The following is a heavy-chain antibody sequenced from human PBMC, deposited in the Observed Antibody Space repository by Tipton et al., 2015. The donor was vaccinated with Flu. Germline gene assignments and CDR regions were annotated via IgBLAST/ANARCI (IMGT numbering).Heavy chain of an antibody. D-gene: IGHD3-3*01. CDR1: DVSISSSYYY. CDR2: LYYSGST. Sequence: TLSLTCTVSDVSISSSYYYWGWIRQPPGKGLEWVGNLYYSGSTSYNPSLKSRVTIAVDTSKNQFSLKVTSATAADTAVYYCASRSPVLGVVNFYYGMDVWGQGTTVTVSS. V-gene: IGHV4-39*01. J-gene: IGHJ6*02. CDR3: ASRSPVLGVVNFYYGMDV.